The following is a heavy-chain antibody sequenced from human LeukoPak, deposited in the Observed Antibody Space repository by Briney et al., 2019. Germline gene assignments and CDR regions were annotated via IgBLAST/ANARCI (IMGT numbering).Heavy chain of an antibody. J-gene: IGHJ5*02. CDR2: IYYSGNT. CDR1: GGSISSYY. CDR3: ARDPGGNYPYNWFDP. V-gene: IGHV4-59*01. D-gene: IGHD4-23*01. Sequence: SETLSLTCTVSGGSISSYYWNWIRQPPGRGLEWIGYIYYSGNTNYNPSLKSRVTISVDTSKNQFSLKLRSVTAADTAVYYCARDPGGNYPYNWFDPWGPGTLVTVSS.